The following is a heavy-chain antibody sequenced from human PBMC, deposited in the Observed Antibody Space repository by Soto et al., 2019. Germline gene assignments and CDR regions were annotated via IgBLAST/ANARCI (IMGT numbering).Heavy chain of an antibody. CDR2: IWYDGSNK. CDR3: ARDNVGYADYDY. CDR1: GFSITTYG. D-gene: IGHD4-17*01. J-gene: IGHJ4*02. Sequence: QVQLAESGGGVVQPGRSLRLSCAASGFSITTYGMHWVRQAPGKGLEWVAYIWYDGSNKYYADSVKGRFTISRDTSKHTVYLEMTSLRVEATAVYYCARDNVGYADYDYWGQGTLVTVSS. V-gene: IGHV3-33*01.